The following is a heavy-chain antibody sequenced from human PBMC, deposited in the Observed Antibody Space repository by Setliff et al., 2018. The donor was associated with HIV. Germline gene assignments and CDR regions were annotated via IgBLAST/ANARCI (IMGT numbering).Heavy chain of an antibody. CDR1: GGSFSDYY. J-gene: IGHJ4*02. D-gene: IGHD3-3*01. V-gene: IGHV4-34*01. CDR3: ARGRRNRLFWNGYFTL. CDR2: INHSGST. Sequence: SETLSLTCAVYGGSFSDYYWSWIRQPPEKGLEWIGEINHSGSTNYNLSLKSRVTIAVDTSKNQFSLKLSSVTAADTAVYYCARGRRNRLFWNGYFTLWGQGTLVTVSS.